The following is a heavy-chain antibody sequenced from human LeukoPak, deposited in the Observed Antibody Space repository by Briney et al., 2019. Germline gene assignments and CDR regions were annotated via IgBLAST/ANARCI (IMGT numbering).Heavy chain of an antibody. J-gene: IGHJ3*02. CDR1: GGSIRDYN. CDR2: MYYSGST. V-gene: IGHV4-59*08. CDR3: ARRPYYYDSSGYYDAFDI. D-gene: IGHD3-22*01. Sequence: SETLSLTCTVSGGSIRDYNWSWIGQPPARGLEWFGYMYYSGSTNYNPSLKSRVTISADTSKNQFSLKLSSVTAADTAVYYCARRPYYYDSSGYYDAFDIWGQGTMVTVSS.